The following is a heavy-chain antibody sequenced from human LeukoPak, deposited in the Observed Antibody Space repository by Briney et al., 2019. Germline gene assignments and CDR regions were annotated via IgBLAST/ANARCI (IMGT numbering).Heavy chain of an antibody. J-gene: IGHJ4*02. CDR2: INHSGST. D-gene: IGHD6-13*01. Sequence: PSETLSLTCAVYGGSFSGYYWSWIRQPPGKGLEWIGEINHSGSTNYNPSLKSRVTISVDTSKNQFSLKLSSVTAADTAVYYCARAWGSCWSFDYWGQGTLVTVSS. V-gene: IGHV4-34*01. CDR3: ARAWGSCWSFDY. CDR1: GGSFSGYY.